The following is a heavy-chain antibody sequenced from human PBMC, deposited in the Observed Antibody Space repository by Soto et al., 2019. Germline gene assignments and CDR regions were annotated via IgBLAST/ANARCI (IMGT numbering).Heavy chain of an antibody. Sequence: SVKVSCKASGGTFSSYAISWVRQAPGQGLEWMGGIIPIFGTANYAQKFQGRVTITADKSTSTAYMELSGLRSEDTAVYYCAGIQLWSSPFDYWGQGTLVTVSS. D-gene: IGHD5-18*01. J-gene: IGHJ4*02. CDR2: IIPIFGTA. CDR3: AGIQLWSSPFDY. V-gene: IGHV1-69*06. CDR1: GGTFSSYA.